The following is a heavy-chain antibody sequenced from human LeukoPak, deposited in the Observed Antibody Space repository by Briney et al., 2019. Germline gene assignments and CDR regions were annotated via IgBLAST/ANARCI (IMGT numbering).Heavy chain of an antibody. J-gene: IGHJ3*01. D-gene: IGHD2-15*01. CDR1: GFNLNSYT. V-gene: IGHV4-59*06. CDR3: ANADRYCSDGNCHVPDAFDF. Sequence: GSLRLSCVASGFNLNSYTMNWVRQAPGKGLEWIGNIYYSGSTYYNPSLKSRLTISVDTSKNQFSLKLSSVTAADTAVYYCANADRYCSDGNCHVPDAFDFWGQGTMVTVSS. CDR2: IYYSGST.